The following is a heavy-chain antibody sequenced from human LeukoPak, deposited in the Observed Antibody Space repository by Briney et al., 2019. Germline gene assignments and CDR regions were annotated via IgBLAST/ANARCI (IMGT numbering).Heavy chain of an antibody. CDR3: AKDVSGSYGWDY. D-gene: IGHD1-26*01. Sequence: GGSLRLSCAASGFTFNNYGMHWVRQAPGKGLEWVAVISYDGTKKYYADSVKGRFTISRDDSTNTLCLQMNGLRTEDTALYYRAKDVSGSYGWDYWGQGTLVTVSS. J-gene: IGHJ4*02. V-gene: IGHV3-30*18. CDR1: GFTFNNYG. CDR2: ISYDGTKK.